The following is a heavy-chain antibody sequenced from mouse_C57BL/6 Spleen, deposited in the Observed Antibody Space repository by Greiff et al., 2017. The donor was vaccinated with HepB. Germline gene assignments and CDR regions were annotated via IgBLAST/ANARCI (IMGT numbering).Heavy chain of an antibody. CDR1: GYTFTDYY. V-gene: IGHV1-76*01. Sequence: VQLQQPGAELVRPGASVKLSCKASGYTFTDYYINWVKQRPGQGLEWIARIYPGSGNTYYNEKFKGKATLTAEKSSSTAYMQLSSLTSEDSAVYFCARGAQATSMDYWGQGTSVTVSS. CDR2: IYPGSGNT. CDR3: ARGAQATSMDY. J-gene: IGHJ4*01. D-gene: IGHD3-2*02.